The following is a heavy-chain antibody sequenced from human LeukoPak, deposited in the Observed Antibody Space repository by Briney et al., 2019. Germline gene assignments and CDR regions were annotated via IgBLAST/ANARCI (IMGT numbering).Heavy chain of an antibody. V-gene: IGHV4-31*03. D-gene: IGHD5-18*01. J-gene: IGHJ4*02. Sequence: SETLSLTCTVSGGSISSGGYSWSWIRQHPGKGLEWIGYIYYSGSTYYHPSLKSRVTISVDTSKNQFSLKLSSVTAADTAVYFCARAVSEYTYGTRFDYWGPGTLVTVSS. CDR2: IYYSGST. CDR3: ARAVSEYTYGTRFDY. CDR1: GGSISSGGYS.